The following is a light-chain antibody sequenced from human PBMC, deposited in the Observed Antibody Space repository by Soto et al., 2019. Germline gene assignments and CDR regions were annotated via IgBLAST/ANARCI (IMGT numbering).Light chain of an antibody. CDR2: KAS. J-gene: IGKJ1*01. CDR1: QSISSW. V-gene: IGKV1-5*03. Sequence: DIQMTQSPSTLSASVGDRVTITCRASQSISSWLAWYQQKPGKAPKLLIYKASSLESGAPSRFSGSGSGTEFTLTISSLQPDDFATYYCQQYNSYPWTFGQGTKVE. CDR3: QQYNSYPWT.